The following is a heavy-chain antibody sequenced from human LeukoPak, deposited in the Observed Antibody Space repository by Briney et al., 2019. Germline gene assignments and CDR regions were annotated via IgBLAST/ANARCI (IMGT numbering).Heavy chain of an antibody. CDR1: GGSISSSSYY. V-gene: IGHV4-61*09. CDR3: ARWKEARWLPHRDWYFDI. Sequence: SETLSLTCTVSGGSISSSSYYWTWIRQPAGKGLEWIGHIFTTGSTNYNPSLKSRVTISVGTSKNQFSLKLSSVTAADTAVYYCARWKEARWLPHRDWYFDIWGRGTLVTVSS. D-gene: IGHD5-24*01. J-gene: IGHJ2*01. CDR2: IFTTGST.